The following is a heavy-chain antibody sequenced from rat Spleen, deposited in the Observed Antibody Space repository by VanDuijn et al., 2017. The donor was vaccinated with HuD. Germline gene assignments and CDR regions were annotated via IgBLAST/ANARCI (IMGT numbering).Heavy chain of an antibody. CDR3: TRGLYYYSSDGY. J-gene: IGHJ2*01. Sequence: EVQLVESGGGLVEPGGSLKVSCTASGFTFSNYGMHWIRQAPTKGLEWVASISPTGGSTYYRDSVKGRFTISRDNAKSTLYLQMDSLRSEDTATYYCTRGLYYYSSDGYWGQGVMVTVSS. CDR2: ISPTGGST. V-gene: IGHV5-19*01. D-gene: IGHD1-2*01. CDR1: GFTFSNYG.